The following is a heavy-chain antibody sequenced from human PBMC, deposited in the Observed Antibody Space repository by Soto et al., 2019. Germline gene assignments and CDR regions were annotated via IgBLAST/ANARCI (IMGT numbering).Heavy chain of an antibody. CDR2: ISYDGSNK. V-gene: IGHV3-30-3*01. D-gene: IGHD3-22*01. J-gene: IGHJ6*02. Sequence: GGSLRLSCAASGFNFSSYAMHWVRQAPGKGLEWVAVISYDGSNKYYADSVKGRFTISRDNSKNTLYLQMNSLRAEDTAVYYCANYYDSSGYYYYYGMDVWGQGTTVTVSS. CDR3: ANYYDSSGYYYYYGMDV. CDR1: GFNFSSYA.